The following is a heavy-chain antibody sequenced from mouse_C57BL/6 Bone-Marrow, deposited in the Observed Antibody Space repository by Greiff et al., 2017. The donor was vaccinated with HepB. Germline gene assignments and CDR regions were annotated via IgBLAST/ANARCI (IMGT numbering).Heavy chain of an antibody. Sequence: EVQVVESEGGLVQPGSSMKLSCTASGFTFSDYYMAWVRQVPEKGLEWVANINYDGSSTYYLDSLKSRFIISRDNAKNILYLQMSSLKSEDTATYYCARVPYGNYGAMDYWGQGTSVTVSS. CDR1: GFTFSDYY. J-gene: IGHJ4*01. D-gene: IGHD2-1*01. V-gene: IGHV5-16*01. CDR2: INYDGSST. CDR3: ARVPYGNYGAMDY.